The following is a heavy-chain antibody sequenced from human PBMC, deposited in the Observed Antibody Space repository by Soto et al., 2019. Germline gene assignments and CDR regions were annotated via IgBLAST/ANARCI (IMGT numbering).Heavy chain of an antibody. CDR3: ARVRRLVGYFYYYMDV. Sequence: QVQLLQSGAEVKKPGASVKVSCKASGYTFTNYGITWVRQAPGQGLEWMGWISAYNGDTHYTQRLQGRVTMTTDTSPSTAYMELRGLRSDATAVYYCARVRRLVGYFYYYMDVWGKGTTVTVSS. CDR2: ISAYNGDT. J-gene: IGHJ6*03. CDR1: GYTFTNYG. D-gene: IGHD6-6*01. V-gene: IGHV1-18*01.